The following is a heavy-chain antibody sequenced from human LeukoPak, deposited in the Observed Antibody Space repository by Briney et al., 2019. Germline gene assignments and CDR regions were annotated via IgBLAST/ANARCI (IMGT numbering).Heavy chain of an antibody. CDR1: GGTFSSYG. V-gene: IGHV1-69*13. Sequence: ASVKVSCKASGGTFSSYGFSWVRQAPGQGLEWMGGLIPISGTANYAQKFQGRVTIIADESTSTAYMELSSLRSEDTAVYYCARGAQEYHYGSGDYAFWGQGTQVSVSS. CDR2: LIPISGTA. D-gene: IGHD3-22*01. J-gene: IGHJ1*01. CDR3: ARGAQEYHYGSGDYAF.